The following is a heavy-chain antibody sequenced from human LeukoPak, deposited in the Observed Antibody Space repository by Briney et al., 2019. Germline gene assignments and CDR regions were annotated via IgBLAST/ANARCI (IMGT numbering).Heavy chain of an antibody. Sequence: SQTLSLTCAISGDRVSTNNAAWSWVRQSPSRGLEWLGRTYYRSKRYNYYAGSVKSRIIFNPDTSKNQCSLQLNSVTPEDTAVYYCAREKVVIAATHYYGLDVWGQGTTVTVSS. CDR3: AREKVVIAATHYYGLDV. CDR2: TYYRSKRYN. CDR1: GDRVSTNNAA. V-gene: IGHV6-1*01. D-gene: IGHD2-15*01. J-gene: IGHJ6*02.